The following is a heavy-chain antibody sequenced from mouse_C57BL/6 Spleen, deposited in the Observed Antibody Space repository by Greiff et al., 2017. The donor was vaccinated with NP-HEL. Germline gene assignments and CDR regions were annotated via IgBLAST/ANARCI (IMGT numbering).Heavy chain of an antibody. CDR1: GYTFTSYW. D-gene: IGHD4-1*01. J-gene: IGHJ1*03. CDR2: IDPSDSYT. Sequence: QVQLQQPGAELVMPGASVKLSCKASGYTFTSYWMHWVKQRPGQGLEWIGEIDPSDSYTNYNQKFKGKSTLPVDKSSSTAYMQRSSLTSEDSAVYYCARPLNWDVMGGYFDVWGTGTTVTVSS. CDR3: ARPLNWDVMGGYFDV. V-gene: IGHV1-69*01.